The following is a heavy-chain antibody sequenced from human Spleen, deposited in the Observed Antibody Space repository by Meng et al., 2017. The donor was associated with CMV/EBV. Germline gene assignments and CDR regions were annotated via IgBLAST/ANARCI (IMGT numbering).Heavy chain of an antibody. V-gene: IGHV3-23*01. J-gene: IGHJ4*02. D-gene: IGHD7-27*01. CDR3: VKGGQNLGDY. CDR1: GYTFSSYS. CDR2: ISGSGGST. Sequence: GGSLRLSCRASGYTFSSYSMSWVRQAPGKGLEWVSSISGSGGSTYSADSVKGRLTISRDNSESTLYLQMNSLTAEDTAIYYCVKGGQNLGDYWGQGTLVTVSS.